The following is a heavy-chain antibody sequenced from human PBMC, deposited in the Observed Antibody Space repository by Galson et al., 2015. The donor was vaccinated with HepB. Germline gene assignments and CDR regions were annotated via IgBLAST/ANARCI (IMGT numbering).Heavy chain of an antibody. CDR2: ISTNGATT. CDR1: GLTFSGYT. J-gene: IGHJ6*02. CDR3: AKDKQWLSYYYYGIDV. Sequence: SLRLSCAASGLTFSGYTMSWVRQSPGRGLQWVSYISTNGATTYYADSVKGRFTISRDNSKNTLYLQMNSLRAEDTAVYYCAKDKQWLSYYYYGIDVWGQGNPGHRLL. V-gene: IGHV3-48*01. D-gene: IGHD6-19*01.